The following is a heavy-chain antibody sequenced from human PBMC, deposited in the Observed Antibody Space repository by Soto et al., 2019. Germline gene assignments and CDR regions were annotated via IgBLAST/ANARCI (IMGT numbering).Heavy chain of an antibody. CDR1: GYTFTSYG. CDR2: ISAYNGNT. Sequence: ASVKVSCKASGYTFTSYGISWVRQAPGQGLEWKGWISAYNGNTNYAQKLQGRVTMTTDTSTSTAYMELRSLRSDDTAVYYCARVEAGIAVAGTADYWGQGTLVTVSS. V-gene: IGHV1-18*01. J-gene: IGHJ4*02. D-gene: IGHD6-19*01. CDR3: ARVEAGIAVAGTADY.